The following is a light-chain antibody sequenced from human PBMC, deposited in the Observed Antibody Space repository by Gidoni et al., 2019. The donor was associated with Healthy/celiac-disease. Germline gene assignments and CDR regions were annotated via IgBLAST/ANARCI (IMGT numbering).Light chain of an antibody. Sequence: EIGLTQSPGTLSLSPGERATLSCRASQSVSSSYLAWYQQKPGQAPRLLIYGASSRATGIPDRFSGSGSGTDFPLTISRLEPEDFAVYYCQQYGSPWTFGQGTKVEIK. CDR3: QQYGSPWT. CDR1: QSVSSSY. J-gene: IGKJ1*01. CDR2: GAS. V-gene: IGKV3-20*01.